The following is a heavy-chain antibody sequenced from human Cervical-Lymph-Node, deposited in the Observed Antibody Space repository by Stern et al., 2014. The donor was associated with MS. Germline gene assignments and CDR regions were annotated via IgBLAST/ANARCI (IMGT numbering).Heavy chain of an antibody. D-gene: IGHD4-11*01. CDR2: IYYSGNP. Sequence: QLVESGPGLVKPSETLSLTCTVSGASITGSTYYWGWIRQTPGRGLEWIGSIYYSGNPYYNPSLKSRVTLSVVKSKKQFSLRLTSVTATDTAVYFCATHNDYSDYLTWNYFNYWGQGTLVTVSS. V-gene: IGHV4-39*01. CDR1: GASITGSTYY. CDR3: ATHNDYSDYLTWNYFNY. J-gene: IGHJ4*02.